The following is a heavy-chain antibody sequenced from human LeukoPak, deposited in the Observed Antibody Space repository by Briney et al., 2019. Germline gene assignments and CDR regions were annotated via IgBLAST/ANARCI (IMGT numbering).Heavy chain of an antibody. Sequence: PGGSLRLSCAASGLTFSDYYMSWIRQAPGKGREWVSYISSSGSTIYYADSVKGRFTISRDNAKNSLYLQMNSLRAEDTAVYYCAPIYSSGYSAYDYWGQGTLVTVSS. CDR3: APIYSSGYSAYDY. V-gene: IGHV3-11*01. CDR1: GLTFSDYY. J-gene: IGHJ4*02. D-gene: IGHD3-22*01. CDR2: ISSSGSTI.